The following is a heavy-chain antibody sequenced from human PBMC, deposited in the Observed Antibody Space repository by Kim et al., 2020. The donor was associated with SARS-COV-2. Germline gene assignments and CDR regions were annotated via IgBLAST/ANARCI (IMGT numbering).Heavy chain of an antibody. CDR2: INPNSGGT. CDR3: ARAPITMIVVVIPYAEYFQH. Sequence: ASVKVSCKASGYTFTGYYMHWVRQAPGQGLEWMGWINPNSGGTNYAQKFQGRVTMTRDTSISTAYMELSRLRSDDTAVYYCARAPITMIVVVIPYAEYFQHWGQGTLVTVSS. J-gene: IGHJ1*01. D-gene: IGHD3-22*01. V-gene: IGHV1-2*02. CDR1: GYTFTGYY.